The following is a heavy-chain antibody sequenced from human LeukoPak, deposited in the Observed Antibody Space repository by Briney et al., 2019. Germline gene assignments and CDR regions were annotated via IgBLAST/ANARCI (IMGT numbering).Heavy chain of an antibody. CDR1: GYIFTSYG. D-gene: IGHD3-3*01. V-gene: IGHV1-69*13. J-gene: IGHJ6*03. Sequence: GASVKVSCKASGYIFTSYGISWVRQAPGQGLEWMGGIIPIFGTANYAQKFQGRVTITADESTSTAYMELSSLRSEDTAVYYCARVQDDFWSGPTHYYYYYMDVWGKGTTVTVSS. CDR3: ARVQDDFWSGPTHYYYYYMDV. CDR2: IIPIFGTA.